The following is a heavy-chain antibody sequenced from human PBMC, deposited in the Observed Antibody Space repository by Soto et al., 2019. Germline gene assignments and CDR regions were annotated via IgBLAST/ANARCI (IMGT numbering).Heavy chain of an antibody. D-gene: IGHD3-3*01. CDR3: ARDLRFLEWLLAPSLDY. CDR2: ISAYNGNT. Sequence: ASVKVSCKASGYTFTSYGISWVRQAPGQGLEWMGWISAYNGNTNYAQKLQGRVTMTTDTSTSTAYMELRSLRSDDTAVYYCARDLRFLEWLLAPSLDYWGQGTLVTVSS. CDR1: GYTFTSYG. J-gene: IGHJ4*02. V-gene: IGHV1-18*01.